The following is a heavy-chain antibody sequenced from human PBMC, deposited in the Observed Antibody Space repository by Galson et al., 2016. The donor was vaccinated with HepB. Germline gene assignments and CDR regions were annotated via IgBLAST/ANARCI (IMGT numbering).Heavy chain of an antibody. CDR1: GDSVSRDY. Sequence: ETLSLTCTVSGDSVSRDYWSWIRQPAGKGMEWLGRIYSGGSATYNPSLKSRVTMPIDTSKNHFSLQLTSVTAADTTLYYCARDQGSGNYYRGASWGQGILVSVTS. V-gene: IGHV4-4*07. CDR2: IYSGGSA. D-gene: IGHD3-10*01. J-gene: IGHJ4*02. CDR3: ARDQGSGNYYRGAS.